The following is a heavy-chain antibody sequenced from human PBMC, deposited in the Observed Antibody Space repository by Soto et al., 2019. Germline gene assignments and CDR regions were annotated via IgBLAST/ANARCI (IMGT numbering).Heavy chain of an antibody. V-gene: IGHV1-46*01. CDR1: GYTFTSYY. Sequence: QVQLVQSGAEVKKPGASVKVSCKASGYTFTSYYMHWVRQAPGQGLEWMGIINPSGGSTSYAQKCQGRVTMTRDTSTSTVYMELISLRSEDTAVYYFARSHSSGYYAPSGYWGQGTLVTVSS. CDR3: ARSHSSGYYAPSGY. CDR2: INPSGGST. D-gene: IGHD3-22*01. J-gene: IGHJ4*02.